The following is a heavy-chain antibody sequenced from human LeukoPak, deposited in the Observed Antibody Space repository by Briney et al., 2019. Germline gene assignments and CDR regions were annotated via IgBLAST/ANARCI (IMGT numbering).Heavy chain of an antibody. D-gene: IGHD1-14*01. CDR1: GFTFSSYA. Sequence: PGGSLRLSCAASGFTFSSYAMHWLRQAPGKGLEWVAVISSDGSNKYYVDSVKGRFTISRDNSKKTLYLQMNSLGAEDTAVYYCARDREPGLHVFDIWGQGTMVTVSS. V-gene: IGHV3-30-3*01. J-gene: IGHJ3*02. CDR2: ISSDGSNK. CDR3: ARDREPGLHVFDI.